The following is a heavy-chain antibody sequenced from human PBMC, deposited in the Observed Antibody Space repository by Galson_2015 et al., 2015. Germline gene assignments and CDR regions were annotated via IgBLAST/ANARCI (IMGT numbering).Heavy chain of an antibody. Sequence: SVKASCKASGYTFTSYYMHWVRQAPGQGLEWMGIINPSGRLTYAQKFQGRVTMTRDTSTSTVYMELSSLRSEDTAVFYCARGTTSITGCVFDTWGQGTMVTVSS. CDR3: ARGTTSITGCVFDT. D-gene: IGHD1-20*01. J-gene: IGHJ3*02. V-gene: IGHV1-46*01. CDR2: INPSGRL. CDR1: GYTFTSYY.